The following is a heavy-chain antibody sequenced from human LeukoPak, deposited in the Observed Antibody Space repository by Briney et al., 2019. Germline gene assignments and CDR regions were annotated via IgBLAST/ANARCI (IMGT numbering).Heavy chain of an antibody. CDR2: IYYSGNT. V-gene: IGHV4-59*01. CDR1: GGSISSYY. Sequence: SETLSLTCTVSGGSISSYYWSWIRQPPGKGLEWIGYIYYSGNTNYNPSLKSRVTISVDTSKNQFSLKLSSVTAADTAVYYCARALRGDFDYWGQGTLVTVSS. CDR3: ARALRGDFDY. J-gene: IGHJ4*02. D-gene: IGHD3-10*01.